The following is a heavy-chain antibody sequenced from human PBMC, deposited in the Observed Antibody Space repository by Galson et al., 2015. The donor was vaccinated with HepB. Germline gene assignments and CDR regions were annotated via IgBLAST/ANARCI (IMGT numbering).Heavy chain of an antibody. D-gene: IGHD2-2*01. Sequence: SVKVSCKASGYTFTSYGISWVRQAPGQGLEWMGWISAYNGNTNYAQKLQGRVTMTTDTSTSTAYMELRSLRSDDTAVYYCARLVVPAATDYYYGMDVWGQGTTVTVSS. V-gene: IGHV1-18*04. CDR2: ISAYNGNT. CDR1: GYTFTSYG. J-gene: IGHJ6*02. CDR3: ARLVVPAATDYYYGMDV.